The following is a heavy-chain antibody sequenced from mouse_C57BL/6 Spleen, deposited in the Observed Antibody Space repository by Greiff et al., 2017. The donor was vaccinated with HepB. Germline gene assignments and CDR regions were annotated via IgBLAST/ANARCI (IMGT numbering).Heavy chain of an antibody. CDR1: GYTFTEYT. Sequence: QVQLQQSGAELVKPGASVKLSCKASGYTFTEYTIHWVKQRSGQGLEWIGWFYPGSGSIKYNEKFKDKATLTADKSSSTVYMELSRLTSEDSAVYFCARHEGDYYCSRYWYFDVWGTGTTVTVSS. CDR3: ARHEGDYYCSRYWYFDV. D-gene: IGHD1-1*01. V-gene: IGHV1-62-2*01. CDR2: FYPGSGSI. J-gene: IGHJ1*03.